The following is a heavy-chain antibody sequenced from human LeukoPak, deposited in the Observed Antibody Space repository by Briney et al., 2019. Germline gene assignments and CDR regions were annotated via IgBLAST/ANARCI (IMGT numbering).Heavy chain of an antibody. V-gene: IGHV4-34*01. D-gene: IGHD3-10*01. CDR2: INHSGST. Sequence: SETLSLTCAVYGGSFSGYYWSWIRQPPGKGLEWIGEINHSGSTNYNPSLKSRVTISVDTSKNQFSLRLSSVTAADTAVYYCARGLPFDYWGQGTLVTVSS. CDR3: ARGLPFDY. J-gene: IGHJ4*02. CDR1: GGSFSGYY.